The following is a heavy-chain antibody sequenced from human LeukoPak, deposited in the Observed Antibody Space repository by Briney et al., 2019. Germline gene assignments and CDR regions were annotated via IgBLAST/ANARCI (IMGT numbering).Heavy chain of an antibody. D-gene: IGHD5-12*01. Sequence: PSETLSLTCAVYGGSFSGYYWSWIRQPPGKGLEWIGEINHSGSTNYNPSLKSRVIISVDTSKNQFSLKLSSVTAADTAVHYCARDGYRWFDPWGQGTLVTVSS. CDR3: ARDGYRWFDP. CDR2: INHSGST. J-gene: IGHJ5*02. V-gene: IGHV4-34*01. CDR1: GGSFSGYY.